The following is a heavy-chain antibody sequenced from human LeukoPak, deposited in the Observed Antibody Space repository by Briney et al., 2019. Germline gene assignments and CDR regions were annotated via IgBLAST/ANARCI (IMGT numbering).Heavy chain of an antibody. Sequence: SVKVSCKASGGTFSSYAISWVRQAPGQGLEWMGGIIPIFGTANCAQKFQGRVTITTDESTSTAYMELSSLRSEDTAVYYCAREAKYSGDAFDIWGQGTMVTVSS. V-gene: IGHV1-69*05. CDR2: IIPIFGTA. CDR1: GGTFSSYA. J-gene: IGHJ3*02. CDR3: AREAKYSGDAFDI. D-gene: IGHD1-26*01.